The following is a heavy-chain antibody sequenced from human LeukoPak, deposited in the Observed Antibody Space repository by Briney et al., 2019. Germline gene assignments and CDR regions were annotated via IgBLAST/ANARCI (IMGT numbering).Heavy chain of an antibody. CDR3: ARMPVEMATAYFDY. V-gene: IGHV1-2*02. D-gene: IGHD5-24*01. CDR1: GYTFTGYY. J-gene: IGHJ4*02. CDR2: INPNSGGT. Sequence: GSVKVSCKASGYTFTGYYMHWVRQAPGQGLEWMGWINPNSGGTNYAQKFQGRVTMTRDTSISTAYMELSRLRSDDTAVYYCARMPVEMATAYFDYWGQGTLVTVSS.